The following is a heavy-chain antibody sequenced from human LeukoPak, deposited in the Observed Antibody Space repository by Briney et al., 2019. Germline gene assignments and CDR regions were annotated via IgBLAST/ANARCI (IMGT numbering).Heavy chain of an antibody. CDR2: ISSSSNTI. J-gene: IGHJ5*01. D-gene: IGHD1-7*01. Sequence: GSLRLSCPASGFTFSGYNMNWVRQAPGKGLEWISYISSSSNTIYYADSVKGRFTISRDHAKNALYLQMSSLRAEDTAMYYCARDPSSLTGPTHWFDSWGQGTLVTVSS. CDR3: ARDPSSLTGPTHWFDS. V-gene: IGHV3-48*01. CDR1: GFTFSGYN.